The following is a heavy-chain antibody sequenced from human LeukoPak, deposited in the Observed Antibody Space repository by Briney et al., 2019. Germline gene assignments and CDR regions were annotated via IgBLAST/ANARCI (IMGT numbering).Heavy chain of an antibody. V-gene: IGHV3-9*01. CDR3: ARDGRALRTDGPLLDY. CDR1: GFTFENYA. Sequence: GRSLRLSCAASGFTFENYAIHWVRQGPGKGLEWVSGISWNSATIVYADSVKGRFTISRDNAKKFVFLQMNSLRPEDTALYYCARDGRALRTDGPLLDYWGQGTLVTVSS. CDR2: ISWNSATI. D-gene: IGHD1-1*01. J-gene: IGHJ4*02.